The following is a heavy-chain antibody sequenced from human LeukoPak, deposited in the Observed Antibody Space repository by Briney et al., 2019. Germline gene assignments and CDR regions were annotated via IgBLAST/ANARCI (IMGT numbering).Heavy chain of an antibody. CDR1: GGSISSYY. D-gene: IGHD6-13*01. Sequence: SETLSLTCTVSGGSISSYYWSWIRQPPGKGLEWIGYIYYSGSTNYNPSLKSRVTISVDTSKNQFSLKLSSVTAADTAVYYCVRTAAAGHFDYWGQGTLVTVSS. J-gene: IGHJ4*02. V-gene: IGHV4-59*01. CDR2: IYYSGST. CDR3: VRTAAAGHFDY.